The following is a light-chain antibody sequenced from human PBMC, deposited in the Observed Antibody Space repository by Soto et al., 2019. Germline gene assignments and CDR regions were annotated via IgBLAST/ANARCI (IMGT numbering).Light chain of an antibody. CDR1: SSDVGGYNY. Sequence: QSVLTQPRSVSGSPGQSVTISCTGTSSDVGGYNYVSWYQHHPGKAPKVMIYDVSKRPSGVPDRFSGSKSGNTASLTISGLQAEDEADYYCCSYAGSYTYVFGTGTKV. J-gene: IGLJ1*01. CDR3: CSYAGSYTYV. CDR2: DVS. V-gene: IGLV2-11*01.